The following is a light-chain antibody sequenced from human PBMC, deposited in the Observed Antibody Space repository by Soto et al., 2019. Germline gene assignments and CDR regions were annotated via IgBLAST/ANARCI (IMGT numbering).Light chain of an antibody. V-gene: IGKV3-11*01. J-gene: IGKJ5*01. CDR3: QQRSNWPPRFT. CDR1: QIVGSY. Sequence: ECVLTQSPATLSLYPGERATLSCRTSQIVGSYLAWYQQKPGQAPRLLIYDASNRATGIPARFSGSGSGTDFTLTIHRLEPEDFAVYYCQQRSNWPPRFTFGQGTRLAI. CDR2: DAS.